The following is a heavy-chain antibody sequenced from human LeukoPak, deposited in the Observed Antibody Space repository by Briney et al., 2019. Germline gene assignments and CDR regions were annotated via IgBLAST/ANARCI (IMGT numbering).Heavy chain of an antibody. D-gene: IGHD3-22*01. CDR1: GFTFDDYG. CDR3: ARDSPFDSSGYYEFDY. Sequence: PGGSLRLSRAASGFTFDDYGMSWVRQAPGKGLEWVSGINWNGGSTGYADSVKGRFTISRDNAKNSLYLQMNSLRAEDTALYYCARDSPFDSSGYYEFDYWGQGTLVTVSS. V-gene: IGHV3-20*04. J-gene: IGHJ4*02. CDR2: INWNGGST.